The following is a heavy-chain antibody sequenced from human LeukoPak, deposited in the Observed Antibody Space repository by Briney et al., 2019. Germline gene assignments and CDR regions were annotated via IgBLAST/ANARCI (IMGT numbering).Heavy chain of an antibody. Sequence: PGGSLRLSCVTSGFPFSTYSMNWVRQAPGKGLEWLSYITSTSDTIYYADSVKGRFTISRDNAKNSSYLQMNSLRAEDTAVYYCASFPWDLRPTWGQGTLVSVAS. J-gene: IGHJ4*02. CDR2: ITSTSDTI. CDR1: GFPFSTYS. D-gene: IGHD1-26*01. V-gene: IGHV3-48*01. CDR3: ASFPWDLRPT.